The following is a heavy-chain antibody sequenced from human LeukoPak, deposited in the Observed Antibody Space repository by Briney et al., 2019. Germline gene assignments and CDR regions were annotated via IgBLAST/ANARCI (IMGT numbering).Heavy chain of an antibody. CDR1: GFTFDDYA. D-gene: IGHD1-26*01. CDR3: ARDRIVGATSPGGY. Sequence: PGGSLRLSCAASGFTFDDYAMTCVRQAPGKGLEGVSVINWNGGSTGYADSVKGRFTISRDDAKNSLYLQMNSLRAEDTAFYYCARDRIVGATSPGGYWGQGTLVTVSS. J-gene: IGHJ4*02. CDR2: INWNGGST. V-gene: IGHV3-20*04.